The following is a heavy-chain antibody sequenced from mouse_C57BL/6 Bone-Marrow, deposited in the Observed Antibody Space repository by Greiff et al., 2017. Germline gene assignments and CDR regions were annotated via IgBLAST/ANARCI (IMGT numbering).Heavy chain of an antibody. CDR2: IHPNSGST. D-gene: IGHD2-12*01. J-gene: IGHJ3*01. CDR3: ASGYYRFAY. CDR1: GYTFTSYW. Sequence: QVQLQQPGAELVKPGASVKLSCKASGYTFTSYWMHWVKQRPGQGLEWIGMIHPNSGSTNYNEKFKSKATLTVDKSSSTAYMQLRSLTSEDSAVYNCASGYYRFAYWGQGTLVTVSA. V-gene: IGHV1-64*01.